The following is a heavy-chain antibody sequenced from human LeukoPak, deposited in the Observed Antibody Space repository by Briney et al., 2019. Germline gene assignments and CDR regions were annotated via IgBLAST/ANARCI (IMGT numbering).Heavy chain of an antibody. Sequence: GGSLRLSCAASGFTFSSYSMSWVRQAPGKGLEWVSGISGSGDTYYADSVKGRFTISRDNSKNTLYLQMNNLRAEDTAVYYCAKAGSIKFGYWGQGTLVTVSS. J-gene: IGHJ4*02. CDR3: AKAGSIKFGY. CDR2: ISGSGDT. D-gene: IGHD1-26*01. V-gene: IGHV3-23*01. CDR1: GFTFSSYS.